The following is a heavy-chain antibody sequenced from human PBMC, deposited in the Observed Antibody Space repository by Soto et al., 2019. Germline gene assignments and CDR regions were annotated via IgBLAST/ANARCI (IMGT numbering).Heavy chain of an antibody. CDR1: GFSFSSYS. CDR2: ITRNSTII. Sequence: EVQLVESGGGLVQPGGSLRLSCAASGFSFSSYSMNWVRQAPGKGLEWISYITRNSTIINYADSVKGRFTVSRDNAKNSLHLQMHSLRADDTAVYYCARDREYCSGDKFYETGSAYWGQGTLVTVSS. CDR3: ARDREYCSGDKFYETGSAY. J-gene: IGHJ4*02. D-gene: IGHD2-15*01. V-gene: IGHV3-48*01.